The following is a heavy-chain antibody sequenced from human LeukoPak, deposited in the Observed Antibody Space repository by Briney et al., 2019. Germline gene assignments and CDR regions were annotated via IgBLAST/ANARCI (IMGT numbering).Heavy chain of an antibody. CDR3: ARDRRETYCSGDCYSRSIDY. D-gene: IGHD2-21*02. V-gene: IGHV3-74*01. CDR1: GFTFTNYYW. CDR2: INSDGSST. J-gene: IGHJ4*02. Sequence: PGGSLRLSCAASGFTFTNYYWMHWVRQAPGKGLVWVSRINSDGSSTGYADSVKGRFTISRDNAKNTVYLQMNSLRVEDTAVYYCARDRRETYCSGDCYSRSIDYWGQGTLVAVSS.